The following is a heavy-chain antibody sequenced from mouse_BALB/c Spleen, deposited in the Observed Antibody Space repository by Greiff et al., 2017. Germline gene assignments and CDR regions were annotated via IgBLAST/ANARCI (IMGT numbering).Heavy chain of an antibody. CDR2: IYPGGGYT. CDR1: GYTFTNYW. D-gene: IGHD1-1*01. J-gene: IGHJ1*01. Sequence: QVQLKESGAELVRPGTSVKISCKASGYTFTNYWLGWVKQRPGHGLEWIGDIYPGGGYTNYNEKFKGKATLTADTSSSTAYMQLSSLTSEDSAVYFCARAYGSSYRYFDVWGAGTTVTVSS. V-gene: IGHV1-63*02. CDR3: ARAYGSSYRYFDV.